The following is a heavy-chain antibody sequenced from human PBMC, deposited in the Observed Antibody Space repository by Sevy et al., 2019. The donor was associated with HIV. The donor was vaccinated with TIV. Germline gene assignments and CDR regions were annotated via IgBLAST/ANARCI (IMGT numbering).Heavy chain of an antibody. J-gene: IGHJ4*02. V-gene: IGHV6-1*01. D-gene: IGHD3-10*01. CDR2: TYYRSKWYN. Sequence: KQSQTLSLTCAISGDSVSSNSAAWNWIRQSPSRGLEWLGRTYYRSKWYNDYAVSVKSRITINPDTSKNQFSLQLNSVTPEDTAVYYCARAGYYGSGTRLYYFDYWGRGTLVTVSS. CDR3: ARAGYYGSGTRLYYFDY. CDR1: GDSVSSNSAA.